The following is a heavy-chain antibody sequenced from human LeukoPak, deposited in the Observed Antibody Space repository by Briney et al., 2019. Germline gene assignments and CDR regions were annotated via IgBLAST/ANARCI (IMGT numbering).Heavy chain of an antibody. V-gene: IGHV2-5*02. D-gene: IGHD6-13*01. CDR1: GCAFRPGKVV. CDR3: AHFANLFGSRWYPDS. Sequence: TTLAKPPQTLTLTIAFAGCAFRPGKVVVGWVGQPPTKAIQWIPIISWDEYHRYSPSLQGRPTITKAASNNQVVLTMTNMDLVDTATYYCAHFANLFGSRWYPDSWGQGTPVTVSS. J-gene: IGHJ4*02. CDR2: ISWDEYH.